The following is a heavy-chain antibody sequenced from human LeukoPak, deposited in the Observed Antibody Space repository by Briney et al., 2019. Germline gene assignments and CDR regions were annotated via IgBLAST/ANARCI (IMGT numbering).Heavy chain of an antibody. D-gene: IGHD2-15*01. CDR1: GFTFSNYW. CDR2: IKQDGSEK. CDR3: ARDRYCSGD. J-gene: IGHJ4*02. Sequence: GGSLRLSCAASGFTFSNYWMSWVRQAPGKGVEGVANIKQDGSEKYYVDSVKGRFTISRDNAKNSLYLQMNSLRAEDTAVYYCARDRYCSGDWGQGTLVTVSS. V-gene: IGHV3-7*01.